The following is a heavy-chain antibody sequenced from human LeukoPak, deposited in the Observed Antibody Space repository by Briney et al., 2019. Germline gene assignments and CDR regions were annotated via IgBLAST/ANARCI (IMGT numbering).Heavy chain of an antibody. J-gene: IGHJ3*02. V-gene: IGHV3-30*02. CDR3: AKDRITIFGVVIADAFDI. Sequence: GGSLRLSCAASGFTFSSYGMHWVRQAPGKGLEWVAFIRYDGSNKYYADSVKGRFTISRDNSKSTLYLQMNSLRAEDTAVYYCAKDRITIFGVVIADAFDIWGQGTMVTVSS. CDR1: GFTFSSYG. CDR2: IRYDGSNK. D-gene: IGHD3-3*01.